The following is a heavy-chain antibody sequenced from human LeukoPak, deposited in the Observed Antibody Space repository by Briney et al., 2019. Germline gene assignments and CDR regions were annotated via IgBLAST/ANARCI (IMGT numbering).Heavy chain of an antibody. Sequence: SQTLSLTCTVSGGSISGTFYHRGWIRQHPGKGLEWIGYISSTGSTYYNPSLESRVTVSLDTSKNQFSLKLSSVTAADTAVYYCARGRGGSDYYYMDVWGKGTTVTVSS. V-gene: IGHV4-31*03. CDR3: ARGRGGSDYYYMDV. D-gene: IGHD3-10*01. CDR2: ISSTGST. J-gene: IGHJ6*03. CDR1: GGSISGTFYH.